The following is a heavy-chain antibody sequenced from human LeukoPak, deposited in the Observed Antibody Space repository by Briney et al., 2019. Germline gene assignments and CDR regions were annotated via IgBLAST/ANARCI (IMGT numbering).Heavy chain of an antibody. Sequence: PSETLSLTCTVSGGSISSYYWSWIRQPPGKGLEWIGYIYYSGSTNYNPSLKSRVTISVDTSKNQFSLKLSSVTAADTAVYYCARDLTVQAAASIVYYFDYWGQGTLVTVSS. J-gene: IGHJ4*02. V-gene: IGHV4-59*12. D-gene: IGHD6-13*01. CDR3: ARDLTVQAAASIVYYFDY. CDR1: GGSISSYY. CDR2: IYYSGST.